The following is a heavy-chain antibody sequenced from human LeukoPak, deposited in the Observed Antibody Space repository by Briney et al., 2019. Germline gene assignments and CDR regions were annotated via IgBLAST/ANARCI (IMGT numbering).Heavy chain of an antibody. CDR3: AKVLGAYYYGSGSAVGPFDY. D-gene: IGHD3-10*01. Sequence: GGSLRLSCAASGFTFSNYGMHWVRQAPGKGLEWVAFIRYDGSNKYYADSVKGRFTISRDNSKNTLYLQMNSLRAEDTAVYYCAKVLGAYYYGSGSAVGPFDYWGQGTLVTVSS. CDR2: IRYDGSNK. J-gene: IGHJ4*02. CDR1: GFTFSNYG. V-gene: IGHV3-30*02.